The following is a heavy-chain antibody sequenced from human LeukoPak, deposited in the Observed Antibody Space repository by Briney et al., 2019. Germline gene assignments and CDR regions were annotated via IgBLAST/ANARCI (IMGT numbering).Heavy chain of an antibody. Sequence: GGSLRLSCAASGFTFSGSAMHWVRQASGKGLEWVGRIRSKANSYATAYAASVKGRFTISRDDSKNTAYLRMNSLKTEDTAVYYCTLLAAAGSFVGYWGQGTLVTVSS. CDR3: TLLAAAGSFVGY. V-gene: IGHV3-73*01. D-gene: IGHD6-13*01. CDR2: IRSKANSYAT. J-gene: IGHJ4*02. CDR1: GFTFSGSA.